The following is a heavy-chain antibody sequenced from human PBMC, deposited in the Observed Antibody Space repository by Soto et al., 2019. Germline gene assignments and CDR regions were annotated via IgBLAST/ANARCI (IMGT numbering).Heavy chain of an antibody. D-gene: IGHD3-22*01. J-gene: IGHJ3*02. V-gene: IGHV4-34*01. CDR3: ARAPLYYYDSSGYYLGSANAFDI. Sequence: SETLSLTCAVYGGSFSGYYWSWIRQPPGKGLEWIGEINHSGSTNYNPSLKSRVTISVDTSKNQFSLKLSSVTAADTAVYYCARAPLYYYDSSGYYLGSANAFDIWGQGTMVTVSS. CDR2: INHSGST. CDR1: GGSFSGYY.